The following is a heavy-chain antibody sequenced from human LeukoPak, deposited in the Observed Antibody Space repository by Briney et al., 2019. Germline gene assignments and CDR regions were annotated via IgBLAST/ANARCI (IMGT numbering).Heavy chain of an antibody. D-gene: IGHD4-17*01. Sequence: ASVKVSCKASGYTFTSYAMHWVRQAPGQRLEWMGWINAGNGNTKYSQKFQGRVTMTTDTSTSTAYMELRSLRSDDTAVYYCALASPYGPGMDVWGQGTTVTVSS. J-gene: IGHJ6*02. CDR2: INAGNGNT. CDR1: GYTFTSYA. V-gene: IGHV1-3*01. CDR3: ALASPYGPGMDV.